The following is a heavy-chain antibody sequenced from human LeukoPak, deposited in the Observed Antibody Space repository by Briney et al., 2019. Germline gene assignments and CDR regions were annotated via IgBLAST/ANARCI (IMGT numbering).Heavy chain of an antibody. CDR2: IYPGDSDT. CDR1: GYSFTSYW. Sequence: GESLKISCKGSGYSFTSYWIGWVRQMPGKGLEWMGIIYPGDSDTRYSPSFQGQVTISADKSVSTAYLQWSSLKASDTAMYYCARLRQGDPYDSSGEFDYWGQGTLVTVSS. J-gene: IGHJ4*02. CDR3: ARLRQGDPYDSSGEFDY. D-gene: IGHD3-22*01. V-gene: IGHV5-51*01.